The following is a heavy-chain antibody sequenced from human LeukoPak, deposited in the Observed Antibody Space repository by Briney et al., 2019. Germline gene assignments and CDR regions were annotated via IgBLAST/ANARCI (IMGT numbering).Heavy chain of an antibody. V-gene: IGHV3-21*01. CDR1: GFTFSSYS. D-gene: IGHD2-15*01. CDR2: IISSSNYI. J-gene: IGHJ4*02. Sequence: GGSLRLSCAASGFTFSSYSMNWVRQAPGKGLEWVSAIISSSNYIYYADSLKGRFTISRDNAKNSLYLQMNSLRAEDTAVYYCARGVDYFDFWGQGTLVTVSS. CDR3: ARGVDYFDF.